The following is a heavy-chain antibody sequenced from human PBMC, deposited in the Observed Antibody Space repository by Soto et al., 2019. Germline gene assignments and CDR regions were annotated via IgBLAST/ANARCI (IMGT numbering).Heavy chain of an antibody. J-gene: IGHJ1*01. CDR3: ASSFLGYCSGGSCSPAEYFQH. Sequence: EVQLVETGGGLIQPGGSLRLSCAASGFTVSSNYMSWVRQAPGKGLEWVSVIYSGGSTYYADSVKGRFTISRDNSKNTLYLQMNSLRAEDTAVYYCASSFLGYCSGGSCSPAEYFQHWGQGTLVTVSS. D-gene: IGHD2-15*01. CDR1: GFTVSSNY. V-gene: IGHV3-53*02. CDR2: IYSGGST.